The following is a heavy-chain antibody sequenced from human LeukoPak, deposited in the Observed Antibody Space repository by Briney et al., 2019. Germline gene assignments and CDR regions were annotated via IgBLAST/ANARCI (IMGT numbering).Heavy chain of an antibody. CDR1: GFTFSRDW. CDR3: AKVGGVGFFDWLDF. CDR2: ISDDGSIT. D-gene: IGHD3-3*01. Sequence: GGSLRLSCAASGFTFSRDWMHWVRQAPGKGLVWVSRISDDGSITTYADSVQGRFTISRDNSKNTLYLQMISLRAEDTALYYCAKVGGVGFFDWLDFWGQGTLVTVSS. V-gene: IGHV3-74*03. J-gene: IGHJ5*01.